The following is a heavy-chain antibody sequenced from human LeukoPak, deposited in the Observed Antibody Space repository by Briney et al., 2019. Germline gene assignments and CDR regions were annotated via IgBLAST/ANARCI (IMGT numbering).Heavy chain of an antibody. Sequence: SETLSLTCTVSGGSMRSSSYYGGYIRQPPGKALEWIGSIYYSGSTYYNPSLKSRDTISVDTSKNQFSPQLSSVTAADTAVYYCARHIRAVAPRFDPWGQGTLVTVSS. V-gene: IGHV4-39*01. D-gene: IGHD6-19*01. CDR3: ARHIRAVAPRFDP. CDR1: GGSMRSSSYY. CDR2: IYYSGST. J-gene: IGHJ5*02.